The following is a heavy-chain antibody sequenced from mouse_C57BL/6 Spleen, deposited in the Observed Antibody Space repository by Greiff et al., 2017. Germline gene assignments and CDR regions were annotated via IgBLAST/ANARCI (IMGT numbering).Heavy chain of an antibody. J-gene: IGHJ2*01. V-gene: IGHV1-80*01. Sequence: QVQLQQSGAELVKPGASVKISCKASGYAFSSYWMNWVKQRPGKGLEWIGQIYPGDGDTNYNGKFKGKAILTADKSSSTAYMQLSSLTSEDSSVYFCASTTTVVATNFDYWGQGTTLTVSS. D-gene: IGHD1-1*01. CDR1: GYAFSSYW. CDR2: IYPGDGDT. CDR3: ASTTTVVATNFDY.